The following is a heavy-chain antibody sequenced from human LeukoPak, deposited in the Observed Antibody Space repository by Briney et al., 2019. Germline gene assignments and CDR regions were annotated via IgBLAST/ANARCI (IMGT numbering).Heavy chain of an antibody. Sequence: SETLSLTCTVSGGSISSYYWSWIRQPPGKGLEWIGYIYYSGSTNYNPSLKSRVTISVDTSKNQFSLKLSSVTAADTAVYYCARGGDGGIAAAGTDYWGQGTLVTVSS. V-gene: IGHV4-59*08. D-gene: IGHD6-13*01. J-gene: IGHJ4*02. CDR3: ARGGDGGIAAAGTDY. CDR1: GGSISSYY. CDR2: IYYSGST.